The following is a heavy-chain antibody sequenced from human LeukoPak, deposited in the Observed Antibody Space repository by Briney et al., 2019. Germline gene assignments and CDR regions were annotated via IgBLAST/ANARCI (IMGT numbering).Heavy chain of an antibody. J-gene: IGHJ4*02. V-gene: IGHV3-30*03. D-gene: IGHD1-1*01. CDR1: GFTFSSYA. CDR2: ISHDGGNA. Sequence: PGGSLRLSCAASGFTFSSYAMHWVRQAPGKGLEWVALISHDGGNAEYVESVTGRFTTSRDNSKNMVYLEMTSLRSDDTAVYYCARGTLELDYWGLGTLVIVSS. CDR3: ARGTLELDY.